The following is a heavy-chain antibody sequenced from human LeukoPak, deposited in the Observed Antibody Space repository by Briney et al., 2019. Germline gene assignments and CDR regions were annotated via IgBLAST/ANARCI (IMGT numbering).Heavy chain of an antibody. CDR2: ISWNSGSI. CDR1: GFTFDDYA. V-gene: IGHV3-9*03. J-gene: IGHJ4*02. CDR3: AKGGSDLTGTPGYFDY. Sequence: PGRSLRLSCAASGFTFDDYAMHWVRRAPGKGLEWVSGISWNSGSIGYADSVKGRFTISRDNAKNSLYLQMNSLRAEDMALYYCAKGGSDLTGTPGYFDYWGQGTLVTVSS. D-gene: IGHD3-9*01.